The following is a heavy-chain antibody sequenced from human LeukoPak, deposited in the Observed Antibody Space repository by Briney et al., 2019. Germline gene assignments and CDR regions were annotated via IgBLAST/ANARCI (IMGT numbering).Heavy chain of an antibody. Sequence: PSETLSLTCAVYGGSFSGYYWSWIRQPPGKGLEWIGSIYYSGSTYYNPSLKSRVTISVDTSKNQFSLKLSSVTAADTAVYYCARLAAAGTWYFDYWGQGTLVTVSS. V-gene: IGHV4-34*01. J-gene: IGHJ4*02. CDR3: ARLAAAGTWYFDY. D-gene: IGHD6-13*01. CDR2: IYYSGST. CDR1: GGSFSGYY.